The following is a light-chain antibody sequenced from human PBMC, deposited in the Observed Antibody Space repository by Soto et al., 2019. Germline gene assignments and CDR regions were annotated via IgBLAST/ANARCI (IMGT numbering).Light chain of an antibody. CDR1: QSVSSSY. J-gene: IGKJ5*01. CDR2: GAS. CDR3: QQYGSSPPIT. V-gene: IGKV3-20*01. Sequence: EIVLTQSPGTRSFSPGERATLSCRASQSVSSSYLAWYQQKPGQAHRLLIYGASSRATGIPDRFSGSGSGTDFTLTISRLEPEDFAVYYCQQYGSSPPITFGQGTRLENK.